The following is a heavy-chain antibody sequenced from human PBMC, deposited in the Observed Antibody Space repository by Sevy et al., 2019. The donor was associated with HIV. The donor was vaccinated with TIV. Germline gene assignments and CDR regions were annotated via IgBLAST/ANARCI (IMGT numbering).Heavy chain of an antibody. CDR3: AKGGFTMVRGVFDY. J-gene: IGHJ4*02. CDR1: GFSFSSYA. D-gene: IGHD3-10*01. CDR2: ISGSGGST. Sequence: GGSLRLSCAASGFSFSSYAMSWVRQTPGKGLEWVSAISGSGGSTYYADSVKGQFTISRDNSKNTLYLQMNSLRAEDTAVYYCAKGGFTMVRGVFDYWGQGTLVTVSS. V-gene: IGHV3-23*01.